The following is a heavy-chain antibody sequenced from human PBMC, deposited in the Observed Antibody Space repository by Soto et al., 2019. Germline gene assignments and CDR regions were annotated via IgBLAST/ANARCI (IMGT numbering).Heavy chain of an antibody. CDR1: GCTFTNYW. CDR2: IYPGDSDT. Sequence: GESLKISCKCSGCTFTNYWIGWVRQMPGKGLEWMGIIYPGDSDTKYNPSFQGQVTISADKSITTTYLQWSSLKASDTAIYYCAAAIFYPGMYVCGQGTTVTVS. V-gene: IGHV5-51*01. CDR3: AAAIFYPGMYV. J-gene: IGHJ6*02.